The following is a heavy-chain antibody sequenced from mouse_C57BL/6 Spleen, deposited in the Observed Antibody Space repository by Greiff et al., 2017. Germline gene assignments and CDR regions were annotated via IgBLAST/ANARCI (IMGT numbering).Heavy chain of an antibody. J-gene: IGHJ1*03. Sequence: EVMLVESGGGLVKPGGSLKLSCAASGFTFSDYGMHWVRQAPEKGLEWVAYISSGSSTIYYADTVKGRFTISRDNAKNTLFLQMTSLRSEDTAMYYCARKSNCGYFDVWGTGTTVTVSS. CDR3: ARKSNCGYFDV. D-gene: IGHD2-5*01. V-gene: IGHV5-17*01. CDR1: GFTFSDYG. CDR2: ISSGSSTI.